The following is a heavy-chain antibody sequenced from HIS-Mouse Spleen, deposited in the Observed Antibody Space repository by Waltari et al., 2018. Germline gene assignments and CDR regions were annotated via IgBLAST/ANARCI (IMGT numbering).Heavy chain of an antibody. Sequence: QVQLVQSGAEVKKPGSAVKVSCKASGGTFSSYAISWVGQAPGQGLEWMGWSSPILSIANYAQKFQGRVTITADKSSSTAYMELSSLRSEDTAVYYCARCSPVVPAASSLAYWGQGTMVTVSS. CDR2: SSPILSIA. CDR3: ARCSPVVPAASSLAY. D-gene: IGHD2-2*01. CDR1: GGTFSSYA. V-gene: IGHV1-69*04. J-gene: IGHJ4*02.